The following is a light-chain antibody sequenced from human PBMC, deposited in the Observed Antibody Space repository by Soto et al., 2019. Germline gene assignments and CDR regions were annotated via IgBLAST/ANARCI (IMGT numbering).Light chain of an antibody. CDR1: QSVSSSY. V-gene: IGKV3D-7*01. Sequence: PGERATVYCRASQSVSSSYLTWYQQKPGQAPRLIIYGASTRATGIPSRFIGSASGTQCTLTINKLQPDDVAIYYCQQYKKFPWTLVRGTKVDIK. CDR2: GAS. CDR3: QQYKKFPWT. J-gene: IGKJ1*01.